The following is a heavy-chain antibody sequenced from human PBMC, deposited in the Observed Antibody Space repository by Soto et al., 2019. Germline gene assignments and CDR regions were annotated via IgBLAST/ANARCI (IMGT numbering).Heavy chain of an antibody. CDR2: IWYDGSNK. Sequence: QVQLVESGGGVVQPGRSLRLSCAASGFTFSSYGMHWVRQAPGKGLEWVAVIWYDGSNKYYADSVKGRFTISRDNSKNTLYLQMNSLRAEDTAVYYCASEYCSGGSCYYYGMDVWGQVTTVTVSS. D-gene: IGHD2-15*01. J-gene: IGHJ6*02. CDR1: GFTFSSYG. CDR3: ASEYCSGGSCYYYGMDV. V-gene: IGHV3-33*01.